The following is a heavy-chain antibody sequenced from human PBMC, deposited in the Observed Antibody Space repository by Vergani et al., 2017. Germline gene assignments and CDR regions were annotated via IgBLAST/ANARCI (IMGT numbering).Heavy chain of an antibody. Sequence: EVQLLESGGGLVQPGGSLRLSCTVSGLTLSRYAMSWVRQAPGKGLEWVSSISDRDTSTYYADSVKGRFTISRDNSKNTLDLQMNSLRAEDTALYYCTSREYYFDYWGQGTLVTVSS. V-gene: IGHV3-23*01. J-gene: IGHJ4*02. CDR2: ISDRDTST. CDR1: GLTLSRYA. CDR3: TSREYYFDY.